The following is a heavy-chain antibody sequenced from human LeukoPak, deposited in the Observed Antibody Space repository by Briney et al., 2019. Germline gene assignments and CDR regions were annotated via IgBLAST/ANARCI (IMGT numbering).Heavy chain of an antibody. J-gene: IGHJ4*02. Sequence: SETLSLTCTVSGGSISSSSYYWGWIRQPPGKGLEWIGSIYYSGSIYYNPSLKSRVTISVDTSKNQFSLKLSSVTAADTAVYYCAREDSGSYYLDYWGQGTLVTVSS. CDR1: GGSISSSSYY. CDR2: IYYSGSI. D-gene: IGHD1-26*01. CDR3: AREDSGSYYLDY. V-gene: IGHV4-39*07.